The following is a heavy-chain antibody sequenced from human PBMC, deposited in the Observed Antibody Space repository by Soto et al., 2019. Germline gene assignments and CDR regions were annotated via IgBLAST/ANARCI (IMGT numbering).Heavy chain of an antibody. CDR2: INTSNDNK. CDR1: GYTFTNYG. CDR3: ARDPGAASFDF. D-gene: IGHD2-15*01. Sequence: ASLKVSCKASGYTFTNYGISWVRQAPGEGLEWVGWINTSNDNKLYAQKLQGRLTLTTDTSTSTAYMDLTTLRSDDRAVYFCARDPGAASFDFWAQGTLVTVSS. J-gene: IGHJ4*02. V-gene: IGHV1-18*01.